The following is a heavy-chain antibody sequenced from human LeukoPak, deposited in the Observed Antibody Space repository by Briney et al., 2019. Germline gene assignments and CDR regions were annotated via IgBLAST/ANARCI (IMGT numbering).Heavy chain of an antibody. Sequence: GGSLRLSCTASGFTLGSHDMHWVRQIPGQGLEWVAAVSSGFHAFFADSVQGRFTVSREDARNSLYLQMNSLRAGDTAVYYCAREARGYHYTYFDYWGQGTLVTVSS. CDR3: AREARGYHYTYFDY. CDR1: GFTLGSHD. CDR2: VSSGFHA. V-gene: IGHV3-13*01. D-gene: IGHD5-18*01. J-gene: IGHJ4*02.